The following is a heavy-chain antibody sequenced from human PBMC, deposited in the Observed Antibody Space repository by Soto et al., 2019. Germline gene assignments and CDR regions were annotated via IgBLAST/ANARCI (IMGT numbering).Heavy chain of an antibody. V-gene: IGHV1-2*06. CDR2: INPNGGVA. J-gene: IGHJ6*02. Sequence: ASVKVSCKASGYTFSDYYIHWVRQAPGQGLEWMGRINPNGGVAGYAQKFQGRVTLTWDTSISTAYMDLSRLRSDDTALFYCAREGAPTYSGMDVWGQGTTVTVSS. CDR3: AREGAPTYSGMDV. CDR1: GYTFSDYY.